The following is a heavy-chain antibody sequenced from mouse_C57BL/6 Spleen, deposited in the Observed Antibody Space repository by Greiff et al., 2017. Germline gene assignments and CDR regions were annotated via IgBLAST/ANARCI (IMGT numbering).Heavy chain of an antibody. CDR3: ARGSSSGYDNAMDY. J-gene: IGHJ4*01. CDR1: GYAFSSYW. V-gene: IGHV1-80*01. CDR2: IYPGDGDT. Sequence: QVQLQQSGAELVKPGASVKISCKASGYAFSSYWLNWVKQRPGKGLEWIGQIYPGDGDTNYNGKFKGKATLTADKSSSTAYMQLSSLTSADSSVYFCARGSSSGYDNAMDYWGQGTSVTVSS. D-gene: IGHD3-2*02.